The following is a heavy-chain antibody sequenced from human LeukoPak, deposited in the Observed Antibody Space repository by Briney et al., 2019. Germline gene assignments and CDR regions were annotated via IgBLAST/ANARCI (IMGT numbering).Heavy chain of an antibody. CDR3: AKVGLNTIMGDFDY. V-gene: IGHV3-23*01. CDR1: GFTFRSYA. D-gene: IGHD5-24*01. J-gene: IGHJ4*02. CDR2: ISGSGDTS. Sequence: PGGSPRLSCAGSGFTFRSYAMNWVRQAPGKGLQWVSGISGSGDTSSYVDSVKGRFTISRDNSKNTLYLQMNSLRADDTAVYYCAKVGLNTIMGDFDYWGQGTLVTVSS.